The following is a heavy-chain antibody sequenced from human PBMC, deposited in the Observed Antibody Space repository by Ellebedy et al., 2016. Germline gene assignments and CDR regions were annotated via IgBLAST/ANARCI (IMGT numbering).Heavy chain of an antibody. CDR2: TSASGGNT. J-gene: IGHJ3*02. CDR3: ARIMSTSSSRAFDI. Sequence: GESLKISXVGTGFSLTTYAMNWVRQAPGKGLEWVTGTSASGGNTYYSDSVRGRFTVSRDNSKNTVYLQMYRLRAEDTAVYSCARIMSTSSSRAFDIWGQGTMVTVSS. CDR1: GFSLTTYA. V-gene: IGHV3-23*01. D-gene: IGHD6-6*01.